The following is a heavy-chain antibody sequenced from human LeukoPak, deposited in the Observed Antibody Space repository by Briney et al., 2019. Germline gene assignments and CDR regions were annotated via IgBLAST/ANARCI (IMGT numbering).Heavy chain of an antibody. V-gene: IGHV4-34*01. CDR2: INHSGST. Sequence: SETLSLTCAVYGGSFSGYYWSWIRQPPGKGLEWIGEINHSGSTNYNPSLKSRVTISVGTSKNQFSLKLSSVTAADTAVYYCARALIVGYYYYYGMDVWGQGTTVTVSS. D-gene: IGHD3-22*01. CDR1: GGSFSGYY. CDR3: ARALIVGYYYYYGMDV. J-gene: IGHJ6*02.